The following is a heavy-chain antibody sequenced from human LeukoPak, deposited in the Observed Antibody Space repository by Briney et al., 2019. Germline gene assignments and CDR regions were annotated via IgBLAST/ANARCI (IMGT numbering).Heavy chain of an antibody. V-gene: IGHV3-48*01. J-gene: IGHJ6*02. CDR2: ISSSSSTI. CDR1: GFTFSSYS. CDR3: ARDGSYYDFWSGYRERDYYYYGMDV. D-gene: IGHD3-3*01. Sequence: PGGSLRLSCAASGFTFSSYSMNWVRQAPGKGLEWVSYISSSSSTIYYADSVKGRFTISRGNAKNSLYLQMNSLRAEDTAVYYCARDGSYYDFWSGYRERDYYYYGMDVWGQGTTVTVSS.